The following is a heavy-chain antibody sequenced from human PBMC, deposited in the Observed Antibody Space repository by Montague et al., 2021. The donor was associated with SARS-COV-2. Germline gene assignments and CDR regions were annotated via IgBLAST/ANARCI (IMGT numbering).Heavy chain of an antibody. D-gene: IGHD2-21*01. Sequence: SETLSLTCAVSGGSISNYYWSWIRQHPGKGLEWIGYIYYSGSTNYNPSLKSRVTISVDTSKNQFSLKLSSVTAADTAVYYCARAFVVGIALDAFDIWGQGTMVTVSS. CDR1: GGSISNYY. V-gene: IGHV4-59*12. CDR2: IYYSGST. J-gene: IGHJ3*02. CDR3: ARAFVVGIALDAFDI.